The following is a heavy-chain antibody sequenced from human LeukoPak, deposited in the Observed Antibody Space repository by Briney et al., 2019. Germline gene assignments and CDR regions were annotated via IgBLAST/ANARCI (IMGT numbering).Heavy chain of an antibody. Sequence: ASVKVSCKASGYTFSNYGFNWVRQAPGQGLRWLGWISAYNGITNYAQKLQGRATMTTDTSTSTAYMELRSLRSDDTAVYYCARGGYSYGYVGWIDYWGQGPWSQSPQ. CDR2: ISAYNGIT. CDR3: ARGGYSYGYVGWIDY. D-gene: IGHD5-18*01. V-gene: IGHV1-18*01. CDR1: GYTFSNYG. J-gene: IGHJ4*02.